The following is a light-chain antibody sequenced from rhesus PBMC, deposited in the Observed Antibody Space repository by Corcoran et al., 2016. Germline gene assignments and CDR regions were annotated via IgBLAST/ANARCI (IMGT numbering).Light chain of an antibody. CDR1: SSDVGGYNY. Sequence: APPQPHSVSGSPGQSVTISCTGTSSDVGGYNYVSWYQQRPGKAPKLMIYGVSKRPSGVSDRFSGSKSGNTASLTLSGLQAEDEPDYYCCSYTTSSSFIFGARTRLTFL. CDR3: CSYTTSSSFI. J-gene: IGLJ1*01. V-gene: IGLV2S7*01. CDR2: GVS.